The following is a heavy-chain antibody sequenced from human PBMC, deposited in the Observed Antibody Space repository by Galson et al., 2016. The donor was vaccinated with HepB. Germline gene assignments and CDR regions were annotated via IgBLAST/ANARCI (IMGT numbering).Heavy chain of an antibody. CDR2: ISYDGSNK. J-gene: IGHJ6*02. Sequence: SLRLSCAASGFTFSSYGMHWVRQAPGKGLEWVAVISYDGSNKYFADSVKGRFTISRDNSKNTLFLQMNSLRAEDTAVYYCARSYNYYFYAMDVWGQGTTVTVSS. CDR1: GFTFSSYG. CDR3: ARSYNYYFYAMDV. V-gene: IGHV3-33*01. D-gene: IGHD1-1*01.